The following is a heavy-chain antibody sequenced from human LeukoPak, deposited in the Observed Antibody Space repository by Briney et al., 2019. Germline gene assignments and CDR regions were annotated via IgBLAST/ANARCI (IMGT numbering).Heavy chain of an antibody. D-gene: IGHD5-18*01. V-gene: IGHV1-69*02. CDR1: GGTFSSYT. CDR3: ARAHSYGGQASFDY. J-gene: IGHJ4*02. CDR2: IIPILGIA. Sequence: SVKVSCKASGGTFSSYTISWVRQAPGQGLEWMGRIIPILGIANYAQKLQGRATITADKSTSTAYMELSSLRSEDTAVYYCARAHSYGGQASFDYWGQGTLVTVSS.